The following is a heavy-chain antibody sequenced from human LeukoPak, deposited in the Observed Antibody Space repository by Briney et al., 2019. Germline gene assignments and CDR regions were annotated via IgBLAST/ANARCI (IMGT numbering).Heavy chain of an antibody. D-gene: IGHD2-21*02. V-gene: IGHV4-34*01. CDR3: AGAHAYCGGDCYSLDAFDI. J-gene: IGHJ3*02. CDR1: GGSFSGYY. Sequence: SETLSLTCAVYGGSFSGYYWSWIRQPPGKGLEWIGEINHSGSTNYNPSLKSRVTISVDTSKNQFSLKLSSVTAADTAVYYCAGAHAYCGGDCYSLDAFDIWGQGTMVTVSS. CDR2: INHSGST.